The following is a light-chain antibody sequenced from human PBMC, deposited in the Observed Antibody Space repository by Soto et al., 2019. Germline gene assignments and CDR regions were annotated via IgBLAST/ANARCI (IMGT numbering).Light chain of an antibody. CDR3: QKYNIWPPLT. CDR1: QSVRSN. J-gene: IGKJ4*01. CDR2: GAS. V-gene: IGKV3-15*01. Sequence: EVELTQSPDILSVSPGETATLSCRASQSVRSNLAWYQQKPGQAPRLLIYGASTRATGIPARFSGSGSGSEFTLTISSLQSEDFGLYYCQKYNIWPPLTFGGGTKVEIK.